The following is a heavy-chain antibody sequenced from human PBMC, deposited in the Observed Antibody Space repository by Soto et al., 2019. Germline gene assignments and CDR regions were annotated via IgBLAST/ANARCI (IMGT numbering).Heavy chain of an antibody. CDR3: ARARWYDAFNV. CDR2: VYHGGNT. D-gene: IGHD2-15*01. J-gene: IGHJ3*01. CDR1: GGSISSGGYY. Sequence: SETLSLTCTVSGGSISSGGYYWSWIRLPPEKGLVWIGSVYHGGNTYYNPSLKSRVSISIDLSKNQFSLKLTSVTAADTAAYYCARARWYDAFNVWGQGTVVTVSS. V-gene: IGHV4-39*07.